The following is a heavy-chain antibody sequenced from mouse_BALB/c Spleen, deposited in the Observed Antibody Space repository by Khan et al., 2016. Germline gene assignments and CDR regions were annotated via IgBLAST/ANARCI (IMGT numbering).Heavy chain of an antibody. V-gene: IGHV3-1*02. J-gene: IGHJ2*01. CDR1: GYSITRLAL. D-gene: IGHD4-1*01. CDR2: ITYSGST. CDR3: AGAPGIFDY. Sequence: EVQLQESGPDLVKPSQSLSLTCTVTGYSITRLALFHFILHFPGNKLEWICYITYSGSTNYNPSLKSRISITRDTSKNQFFLQLNSLTTEDTATYYCAGAPGIFDYWGQGTTLTVSS.